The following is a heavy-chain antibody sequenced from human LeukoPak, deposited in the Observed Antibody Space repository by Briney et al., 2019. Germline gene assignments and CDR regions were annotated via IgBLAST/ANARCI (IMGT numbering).Heavy chain of an antibody. V-gene: IGHV3-13*01. CDR1: GFTFSDYD. J-gene: IGHJ4*02. CDR2: IGTAGDT. D-gene: IGHD1-1*01. CDR3: ARVAKERVGGVYYFDY. Sequence: GGSQRLSCAASGFTFSDYDMHWVRQATGKGLEWVSAIGTAGDTYYTGSVKGRLTLSRENAKNSLYLQMNSLRAGDTAVYYGARVAKERVGGVYYFDYWGQGTLVTVSS.